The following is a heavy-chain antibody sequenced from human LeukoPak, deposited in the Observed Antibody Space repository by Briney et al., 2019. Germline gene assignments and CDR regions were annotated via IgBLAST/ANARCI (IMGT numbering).Heavy chain of an antibody. J-gene: IGHJ5*02. CDR1: GYIFTDYY. CDR3: ARGRGSGSYPRRDWFDP. CDR2: INPNSGGT. D-gene: IGHD3-10*01. Sequence: GASVKVSCKASGYIFTDYYMHWVRQAPGQELGWMGRINPNSGGTNYAQKFQGRVTMTWNTSISTAYMELSSLRSEDTAVYYCARGRGSGSYPRRDWFDPWGQGTLVTVSS. V-gene: IGHV1/OR15-1*04.